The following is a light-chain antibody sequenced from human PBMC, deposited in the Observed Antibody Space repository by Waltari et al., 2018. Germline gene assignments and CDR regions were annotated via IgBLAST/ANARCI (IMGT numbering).Light chain of an antibody. J-gene: IGLJ2*01. Sequence: SYVLTQSPSVSVAPGQAISISCGGNTFGSKEVHWSQQKPGQAPVLVVNDDRDRHSGIPELFSSSNSGNTATLTISRVAAGDEADYYCQVWDTSNDHVVFGGGTKLTVL. V-gene: IGLV3-21*02. CDR2: DDR. CDR1: TFGSKE. CDR3: QVWDTSNDHVV.